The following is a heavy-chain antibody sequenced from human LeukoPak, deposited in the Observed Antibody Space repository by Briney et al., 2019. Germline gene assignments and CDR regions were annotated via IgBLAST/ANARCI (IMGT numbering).Heavy chain of an antibody. Sequence: SETLSLTCTVSGGSMNSYYWSWIRQPPGKGLEWIGHIYYSGSTNYRPSLKSRVTISVDTSNNQFSLMLSSVTAADTAVYYCGRSRFIYGFDYWGQGTLVSVSS. CDR3: GRSRFIYGFDY. CDR1: GGSMNSYY. V-gene: IGHV4-59*01. D-gene: IGHD3-10*01. CDR2: IYYSGST. J-gene: IGHJ4*02.